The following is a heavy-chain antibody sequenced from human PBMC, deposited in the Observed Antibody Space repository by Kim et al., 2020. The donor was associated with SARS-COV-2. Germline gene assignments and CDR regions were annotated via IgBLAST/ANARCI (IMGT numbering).Heavy chain of an antibody. J-gene: IGHJ4*02. CDR1: GGSISSYY. D-gene: IGHD3-10*01. CDR3: ARDYPTYYYGSGSLVV. V-gene: IGHV4-59*01. Sequence: SETLSLTCTVSGGSISSYYWSWIRQPPGKGLEWIGYIYYSGSTNYNPSLKSRVTISVDTSKNQFSLKLSSVTAADTAVYYCARDYPTYYYGSGSLVVWGQGTLVTVSS. CDR2: IYYSGST.